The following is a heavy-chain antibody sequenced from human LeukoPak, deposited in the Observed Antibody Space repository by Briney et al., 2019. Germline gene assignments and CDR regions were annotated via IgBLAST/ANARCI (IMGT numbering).Heavy chain of an antibody. V-gene: IGHV4-59*13. J-gene: IGHJ4*02. D-gene: IGHD4-17*01. CDR3: ARDTVFDY. Sequence: SETLSLTCTVSGGSISSYYWSWIRQPPGKGLEWIGYIYYSGSTNHNPSLKSRVTISVDTSKNQFSLKLSSVTAADTAVYYCARDTVFDYWGQGTLVTVSS. CDR1: GGSISSYY. CDR2: IYYSGST.